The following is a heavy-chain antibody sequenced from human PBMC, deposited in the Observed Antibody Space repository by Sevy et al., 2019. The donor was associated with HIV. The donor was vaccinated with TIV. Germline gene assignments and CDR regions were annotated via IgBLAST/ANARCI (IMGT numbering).Heavy chain of an antibody. J-gene: IGHJ4*02. CDR2: FDPEDDET. CDR1: GYTFTSYG. CDR3: ATTKDYYESSGDPFDS. V-gene: IGHV1-24*01. D-gene: IGHD3-22*01. Sequence: ASVKVSCKASGYTFTSYGISWVRLAPGKGLEWMGSFDPEDDETIYAQKFQDRVTMNEDTSTNTAYMELSSLRSEDTAVYYCATTKDYYESSGDPFDSWGQGTLVTVSS.